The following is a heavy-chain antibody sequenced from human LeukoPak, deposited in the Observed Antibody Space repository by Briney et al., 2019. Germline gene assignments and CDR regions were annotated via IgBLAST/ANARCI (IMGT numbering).Heavy chain of an antibody. Sequence: PSETLSLTCAVYGGSFSGYYWSWLRQPPGKGLEWIGEINHSGSTNYNPSLKSRVTMSVDTSKNQFSLKLSSVTAADTAVYYCARGWQEGYFDYWGQGTLVTVSS. V-gene: IGHV4-34*01. CDR3: ARGWQEGYFDY. CDR2: INHSGST. CDR1: GGSFSGYY. J-gene: IGHJ4*02.